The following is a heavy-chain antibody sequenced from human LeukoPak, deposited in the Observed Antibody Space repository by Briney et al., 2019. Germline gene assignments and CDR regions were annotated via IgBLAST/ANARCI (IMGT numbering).Heavy chain of an antibody. D-gene: IGHD6-19*01. V-gene: IGHV3-23*01. CDR3: AKGLAVATSYFDC. Sequence: PGGSLRLSCAASGFIFSSYPISWVRQAPGKGLELVSTISAGGGSTYYADSVKGRFTFSTDNSKNTLYLQMNSLKAEDTAVYYCAKGLAVATSYFDCWGQGTLVTVSS. CDR2: ISAGGGST. J-gene: IGHJ4*02. CDR1: GFIFSSYP.